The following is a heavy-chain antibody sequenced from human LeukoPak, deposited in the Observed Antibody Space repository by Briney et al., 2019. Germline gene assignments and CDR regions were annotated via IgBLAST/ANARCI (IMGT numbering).Heavy chain of an antibody. CDR1: GGSFSGYY. CDR2: INHSGST. D-gene: IGHD3/OR15-3a*01. J-gene: IGHJ4*02. V-gene: IGHV4-34*01. CDR3: ARFTTGYYTLDY. Sequence: SETLSLTCAVYGGSFSGYYWSWIRQPPGKGLEWIGEINHSGSTNYNPSLKSRVTISVDTSKNQFSLKLSSVTAADTAVYYCARFTTGYYTLDYWDQGTLVTVSS.